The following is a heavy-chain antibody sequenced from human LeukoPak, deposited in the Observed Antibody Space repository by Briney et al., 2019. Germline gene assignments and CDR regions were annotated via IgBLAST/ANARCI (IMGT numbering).Heavy chain of an antibody. CDR3: ARHLNSHDYVGNAFSF. J-gene: IGHJ4*02. D-gene: IGHD4-23*01. CDR2: ISGSGGQT. V-gene: IGHV3-23*01. CDR1: GFTFSSYE. Sequence: GGSLRLSCAASGFTFSSYEMSWVRQAPGKGPEWVSGISGSGGQTYYADSVKGRFAISRDNSKSTLYLQINSLRVDDTATYYCARHLNSHDYVGNAFSFWGQGTQVTVS.